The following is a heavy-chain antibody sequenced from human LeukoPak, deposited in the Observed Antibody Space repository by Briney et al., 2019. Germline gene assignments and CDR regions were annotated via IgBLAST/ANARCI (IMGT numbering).Heavy chain of an antibody. Sequence: SETLSLTCTVSGGSISSYYWSWIRQPPGKGLEWIGYIYYSGSTYYNPSLKSRVTISVDTSKNQFSLKLSSVTAADTAVYYCARGYGSGSYAVDYWGQGTLVTVSS. CDR2: IYYSGST. J-gene: IGHJ4*02. CDR1: GGSISSYY. V-gene: IGHV4-30-4*01. D-gene: IGHD3-10*01. CDR3: ARGYGSGSYAVDY.